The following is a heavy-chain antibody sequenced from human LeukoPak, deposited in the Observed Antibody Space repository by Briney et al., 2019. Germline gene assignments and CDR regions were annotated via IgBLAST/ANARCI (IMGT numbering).Heavy chain of an antibody. CDR3: SRGLDSRKLGY. V-gene: IGHV4-31*03. J-gene: IGHJ4*02. D-gene: IGHD3-22*01. Sequence: PSQTLSLTCTVSGASFSSGDQSWNWIRQSPGKGLEWIGSLHPSGNLYNNPSLESRVTMSVDTSKNQFSLNLNSVTAADTAVYFCSRGLDSRKLGYWGQGTLVTVSS. CDR2: LHPSGNL. CDR1: GASFSSGDQS.